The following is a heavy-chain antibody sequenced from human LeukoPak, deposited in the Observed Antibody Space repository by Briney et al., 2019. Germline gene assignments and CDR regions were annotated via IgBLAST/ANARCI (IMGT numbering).Heavy chain of an antibody. Sequence: SETLSLTCTVSGGSISSYYWSWIRQPAGKGLEWIGYMFNSGSTNYNPSLKSRVTISLDTSKNQFSLKVTSVTAADTAVYYCARTYHDILTGYYSRLGYWGQGTLVTVSS. D-gene: IGHD3-9*01. CDR1: GGSISSYY. V-gene: IGHV4-59*01. CDR3: ARTYHDILTGYYSRLGY. J-gene: IGHJ4*02. CDR2: MFNSGST.